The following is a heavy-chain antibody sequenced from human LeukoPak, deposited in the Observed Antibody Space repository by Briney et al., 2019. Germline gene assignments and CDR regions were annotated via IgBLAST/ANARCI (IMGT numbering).Heavy chain of an antibody. CDR3: ARVERYYDFWSGYYTRWFDP. CDR1: GGTFSSYA. D-gene: IGHD3-3*01. J-gene: IGHJ5*02. Sequence: SVKVSCKASGGTFSSYAISWLRQAPGQGLEWMGGIIPIFGTANCAQKFQGRVTITADESTSTAYMELSSLRSEDTAVYYCARVERYYDFWSGYYTRWFDPWGQGTLVTVSS. CDR2: IIPIFGTA. V-gene: IGHV1-69*13.